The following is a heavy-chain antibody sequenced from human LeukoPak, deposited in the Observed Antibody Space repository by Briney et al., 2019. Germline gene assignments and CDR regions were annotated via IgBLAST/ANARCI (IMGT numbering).Heavy chain of an antibody. J-gene: IGHJ4*02. V-gene: IGHV3-33*01. CDR1: GFTFSRHG. Sequence: GGSLRFSWAASGFTFSRHGMHWVRQAPGKGLEGVAVIWYDGSNTYYVDSVKGRFTISRDNSKNTLYLQMNSLRVEDTAVYYCGRDSRSILIDVWGQGTPVTISS. CDR2: IWYDGSNT. CDR3: GRDSRSILIDV. D-gene: IGHD3-3*01.